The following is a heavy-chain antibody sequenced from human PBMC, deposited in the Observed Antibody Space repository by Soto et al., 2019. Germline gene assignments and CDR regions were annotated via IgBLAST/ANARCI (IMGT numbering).Heavy chain of an antibody. Sequence: QVQLQESGPGLVKPSQTLSLTCTVSGDSTSSGGYYWSWIRQHPGKGLEWIGYIYYSGSTYYNPSLKSRVTTSVDTSKSQFSLKVDSVTAADTAVYYCARAPVTMIGGVAIDSFDLWGQGIMVTVSS. CDR2: IYYSGST. D-gene: IGHD3-10*01. CDR1: GDSTSSGGYY. CDR3: ARAPVTMIGGVAIDSFDL. V-gene: IGHV4-31*03. J-gene: IGHJ3*01.